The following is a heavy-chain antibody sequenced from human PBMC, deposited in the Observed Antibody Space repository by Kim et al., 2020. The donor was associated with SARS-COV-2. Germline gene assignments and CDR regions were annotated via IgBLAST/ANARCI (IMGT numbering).Heavy chain of an antibody. CDR2: ISTRGGKT. V-gene: IGHV3-64*01. Sequence: GGSLRLSCAASGFTFSSYAMHWVRQAPGKGLEYVSGISTRGGKTYSAYSVTGRFTMSRDNYKNTVNPHVGILRVEAMAVYYCERGGISSSGWYFDLWVRG. J-gene: IGHJ2*01. D-gene: IGHD6-6*01. CDR1: GFTFSSYA. CDR3: ERGGISSSGWYFDL.